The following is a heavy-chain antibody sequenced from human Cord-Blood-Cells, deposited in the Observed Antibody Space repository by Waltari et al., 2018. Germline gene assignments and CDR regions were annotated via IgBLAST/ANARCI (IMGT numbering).Heavy chain of an antibody. J-gene: IGHJ4*02. CDR1: GLTVSSNY. CDR2: IYSGGST. Sequence: EVQLVESGGGLIQPWGSLRLSCAASGLTVSSNYMSWVRQAPGKGLEWVSFIYSGGSTYYADSVKGRFTISRDNSKNTLYLQMNSLRAEDTAVYYCARELTMYYFDYWGQGTLVTVSS. V-gene: IGHV3-53*01. CDR3: ARELTMYYFDY. D-gene: IGHD1-1*01.